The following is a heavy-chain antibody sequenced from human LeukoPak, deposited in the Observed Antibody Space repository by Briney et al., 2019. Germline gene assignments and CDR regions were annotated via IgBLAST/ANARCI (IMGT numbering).Heavy chain of an antibody. J-gene: IGHJ6*02. CDR3: ARGEIVVGSYYYYGMDV. D-gene: IGHD2-21*01. Sequence: PSETLSLTCTVSGGSISSYYWSWIRQPPGKGLEWIGYIYYSGSTNYNPSLKSRVTISVDTSKNQSSLELSSVTAADTAVYYCARGEIVVGSYYYYGMDVWGQGTTVTVSS. CDR1: GGSISSYY. V-gene: IGHV4-59*01. CDR2: IYYSGST.